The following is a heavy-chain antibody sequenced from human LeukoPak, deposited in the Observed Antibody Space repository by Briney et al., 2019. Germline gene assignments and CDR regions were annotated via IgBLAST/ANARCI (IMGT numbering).Heavy chain of an antibody. V-gene: IGHV4-39*07. J-gene: IGHJ4*02. CDR1: GGSISSSSYY. Sequence: SETLSLTCTVSGGSISSSSYYWGWIRQPPGKGLEWIGSIYYSGSTYYNPSLKSRVTISVDTSKNQFSLKLSSVTAADTAVYYCARDHSHRRYYYDSSGYENWGQGTLVTVSS. CDR2: IYYSGST. D-gene: IGHD3-22*01. CDR3: ARDHSHRRYYYDSSGYEN.